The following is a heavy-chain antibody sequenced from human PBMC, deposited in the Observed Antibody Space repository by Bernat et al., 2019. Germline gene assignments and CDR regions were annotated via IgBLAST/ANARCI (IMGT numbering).Heavy chain of an antibody. J-gene: IGHJ4*02. V-gene: IGHV3-23*01. Sequence: EVQLLESGGGLVQPGGSLRLSCAASGFTFSTYATSWVRQAPGKGLEWVSAISGSGGSTYYADSVKGRFTISRDNSKNTLYLQMSSLRAEDTAVYYCAKKPTSTGSHYHFDYWGQGTLVTVSS. CDR2: ISGSGGST. CDR3: AKKPTSTGSHYHFDY. D-gene: IGHD1-26*01. CDR1: GFTFSTYA.